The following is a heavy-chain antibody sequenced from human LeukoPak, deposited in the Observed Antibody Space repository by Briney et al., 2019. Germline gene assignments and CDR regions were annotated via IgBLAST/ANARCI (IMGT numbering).Heavy chain of an antibody. CDR3: ARKGDYWNDGAY. CDR2: ISAYNGNK. D-gene: IGHD1-1*01. V-gene: IGHV1-18*01. CDR1: GYTFTLYG. J-gene: IGHJ4*02. Sequence: ASVKVSCKASGYTFTLYGITWVRRAPGKGLEWMGWISAYNGNKNYAQKFQGRVTMTTDTFTSTAYMELRSLRSDDTAVYYCARKGDYWNDGAYWGQGTLVTVSS.